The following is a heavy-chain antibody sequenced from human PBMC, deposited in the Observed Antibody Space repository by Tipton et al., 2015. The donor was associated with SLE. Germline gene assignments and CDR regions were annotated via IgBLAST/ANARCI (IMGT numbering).Heavy chain of an antibody. CDR3: ARVLGSHYGMDV. Sequence: SLRLSCAASGFTFSTYAMHWVRQAPGKGLEWVAVISYDGSNHYAESVKGRFTISRDNSKNTLYLQMNSLRAEDTAIYYCARVLGSHYGMDVWGQGTTVTVSS. J-gene: IGHJ6*02. CDR2: ISYDGSN. D-gene: IGHD7-27*01. CDR1: GFTFSTYA. V-gene: IGHV3-30*04.